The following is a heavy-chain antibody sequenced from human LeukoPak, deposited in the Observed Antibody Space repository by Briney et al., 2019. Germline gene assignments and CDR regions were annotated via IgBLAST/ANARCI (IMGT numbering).Heavy chain of an antibody. Sequence: ASVKVSCKASGYTFTGYYMYWVRQAPGQGLEWMGIINPSGGSTSYAQKFQGRVTMTRDMSTSTVYMELSSLRSEDTAVYYCARDTQDEAYFDYWGQGTLVTVSS. CDR1: GYTFTGYY. CDR3: ARDTQDEAYFDY. J-gene: IGHJ4*02. CDR2: INPSGGST. V-gene: IGHV1-46*01.